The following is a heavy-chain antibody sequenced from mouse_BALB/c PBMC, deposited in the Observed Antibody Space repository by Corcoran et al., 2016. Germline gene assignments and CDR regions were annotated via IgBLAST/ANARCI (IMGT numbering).Heavy chain of an antibody. V-gene: IGHV9-3-1*01. D-gene: IGHD2-1*01. CDR1: GYTFTNYG. Sequence: QIQLVQSGPELKKPGETVKISCKASGYTFTNYGMNWVKQAPGKGLKWMGWINTYTGEPTYADDFKGRFAFSLETSASTAYLQINNLKNEDTATYFCARHGNYDAMDYWGQGTSVTVSS. CDR2: INTYTGEP. CDR3: ARHGNYDAMDY. J-gene: IGHJ4*01.